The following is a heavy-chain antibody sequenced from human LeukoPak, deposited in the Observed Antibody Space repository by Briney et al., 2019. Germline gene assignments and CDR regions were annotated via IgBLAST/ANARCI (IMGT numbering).Heavy chain of an antibody. J-gene: IGHJ4*02. V-gene: IGHV3-23*01. CDR2: ITGSGSSP. CDR1: GLTFSICG. Sequence: PGGTLRLSCAAPGLTFSICGMSWVRQAPGKGLEWVSAITGSGSSPYYADSVKGRFTISRDNSKNTLSLQMNSLRAEDTAVYYCAKGSSSSWDHFDYWGQGTLVTVSS. CDR3: AKGSSSSWDHFDY. D-gene: IGHD6-13*01.